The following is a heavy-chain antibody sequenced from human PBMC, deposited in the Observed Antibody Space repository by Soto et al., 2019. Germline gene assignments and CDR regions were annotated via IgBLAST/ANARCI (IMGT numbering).Heavy chain of an antibody. D-gene: IGHD4-17*01. CDR2: IYYSGST. CDR1: GGSISSGGYY. CDR3: AVSNDSGDASDY. V-gene: IGHV4-31*03. J-gene: IGHJ4*02. Sequence: SETLSLTCTVSGGSISSGGYYWSWIRQHPGKGLEWIGYIYYSGSTYYNPSLKSRVTISVDTSKNQFSLKLSSVTAADTAVYYCAVSNDSGDASDYWGQGTLVTVSS.